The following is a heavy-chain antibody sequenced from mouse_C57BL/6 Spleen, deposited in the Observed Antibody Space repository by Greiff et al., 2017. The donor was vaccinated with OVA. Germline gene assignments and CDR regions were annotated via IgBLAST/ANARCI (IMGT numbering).Heavy chain of an antibody. CDR2: IDPETGGP. D-gene: IGHD4-1*01. CDR3: TPGSDY. CDR1: GYTFTDYE. J-gene: IGHJ2*01. V-gene: IGHV1-15*01. Sequence: QVQLKQSGAELVRPGASVTLSCKASGYTFTDYEMHWVKQTPVHGLEWIGAIDPETGGPAYNQKFKGKAILTADKSSSPAYMELRSLTSEDSAVYYCTPGSDYWGQGTTLTVSS.